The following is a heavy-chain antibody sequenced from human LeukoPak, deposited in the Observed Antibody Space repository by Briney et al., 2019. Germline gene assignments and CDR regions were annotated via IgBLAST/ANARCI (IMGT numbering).Heavy chain of an antibody. Sequence: SVKVSCKASGYTFTSYYMHWVRQAPGQGLEWMGIINPSGGSTSYAQKFQGRVTMTRDTSTSTVYMELSSLRSEDTAVYYCARDRRNYGDYGSAFDIWGQGTMVTVSS. CDR3: ARDRRNYGDYGSAFDI. J-gene: IGHJ3*02. CDR1: GYTFTSYY. D-gene: IGHD4-17*01. V-gene: IGHV1-46*01. CDR2: INPSGGST.